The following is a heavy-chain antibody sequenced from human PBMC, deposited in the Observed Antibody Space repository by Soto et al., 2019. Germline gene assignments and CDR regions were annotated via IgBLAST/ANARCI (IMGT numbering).Heavy chain of an antibody. CDR2: TSYDGSNK. J-gene: IGHJ6*01. V-gene: IGHV3-30-3*01. CDR3: ARGDNYYGMDV. D-gene: IGHD2-15*01. CDR1: GFTLSNYI. Sequence: QVQMVESGGGVVQPGRSLRLSCAASGFTLSNYIMHWVRQAPGKGLEWVAVTSYDGSNKNYADSVKGRFTISRDNSKNTLYLQMNSLRAEDTAVYSCARGDNYYGMDVW.